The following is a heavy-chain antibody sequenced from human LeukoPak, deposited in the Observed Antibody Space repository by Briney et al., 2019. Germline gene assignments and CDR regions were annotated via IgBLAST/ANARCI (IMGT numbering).Heavy chain of an antibody. Sequence: PGGSLRLSCAASGFTFSSYAMSWVRQAPGKGLEWVSAIGGSGGRTFYADSVKGRFSISRDNSKNTLYLQMNSLRAEDTAVYYCAKDRGGGSYSSRRQEDYWGQGTLVTVSS. CDR3: AKDRGGGSYSSRRQEDY. CDR2: IGGSGGRT. V-gene: IGHV3-23*01. J-gene: IGHJ4*02. CDR1: GFTFSSYA. D-gene: IGHD1-26*01.